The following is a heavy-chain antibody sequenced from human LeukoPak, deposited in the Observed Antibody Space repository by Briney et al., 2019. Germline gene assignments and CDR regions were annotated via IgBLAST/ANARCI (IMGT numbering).Heavy chain of an antibody. Sequence: SETLSLTCTVSGYSISSGYYWGWIRQPPGKGLEWIGSFSHRGGSYHNPSLKSRVTISVDTSKNQFSLKLLSVTAADTAVYYCARGPREGSSLFPEVDFDWSESDYFDFWGQGTLVTVSS. V-gene: IGHV4-38-2*02. CDR3: ARGPREGSSLFPEVDFDWSESDYFDF. CDR1: GYSISSGYY. D-gene: IGHD3-9*01. CDR2: FSHRGGS. J-gene: IGHJ4*02.